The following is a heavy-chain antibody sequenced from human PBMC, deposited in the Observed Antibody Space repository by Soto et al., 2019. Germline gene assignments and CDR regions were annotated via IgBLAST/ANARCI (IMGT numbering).Heavy chain of an antibody. D-gene: IGHD3-10*01. CDR3: GRVAVRGVKHIWFDP. Sequence: EVQVVESGGGLVQPGGSLRLSCAASGFIFTNHYMDWVRQAPGKGVEWVGRARNKANSYTTDYAASVKGRFTISRDDSKNSVYLQMDRLKIEDTAFYYCGRVAVRGVKHIWFDPWGQGTLVTVSS. J-gene: IGHJ5*02. CDR2: ARNKANSYTT. V-gene: IGHV3-72*01. CDR1: GFIFTNHY.